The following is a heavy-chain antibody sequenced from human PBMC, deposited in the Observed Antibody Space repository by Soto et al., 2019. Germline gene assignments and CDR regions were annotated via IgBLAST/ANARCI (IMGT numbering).Heavy chain of an antibody. CDR2: SYYGRNT. Sequence: QLHLQESGPGLVKPSETLSLTCNVSGGSIDSSDFYWIWGRQATGEGLEWIVSSYYGRNTYYNPFLESRVSMSVHTSKRRYSLRLSSVTPTDTAVYYCVRHGRWAPFDDWGQGTLVTVSS. D-gene: IGHD3-16*01. CDR1: GGSIDSSDFY. V-gene: IGHV4-39*01. CDR3: VRHGRWAPFDD. J-gene: IGHJ4*02.